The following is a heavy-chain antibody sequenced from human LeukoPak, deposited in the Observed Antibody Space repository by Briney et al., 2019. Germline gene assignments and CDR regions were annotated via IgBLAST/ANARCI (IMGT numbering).Heavy chain of an antibody. CDR2: INPNSGGT. Sequence: ASVKVSCKASGYTFTGYYMHWVRQAPGQGLEWMGWINPNSGGTNYAQKFQGRVTMTRDTSISTAYMELSRLRSDDTAVYYCARGTYYDSSGYYYGDEYFQHWGQGTLVTVSS. CDR1: GYTFTGYY. D-gene: IGHD3-22*01. J-gene: IGHJ1*01. CDR3: ARGTYYDSSGYYYGDEYFQH. V-gene: IGHV1-2*02.